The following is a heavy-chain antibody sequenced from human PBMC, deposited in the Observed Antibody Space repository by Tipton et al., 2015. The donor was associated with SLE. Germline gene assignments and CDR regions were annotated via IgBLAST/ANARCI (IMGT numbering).Heavy chain of an antibody. CDR2: IYYSGST. CDR1: GDSISRSSYC. V-gene: IGHV4-61*05. J-gene: IGHJ4*02. D-gene: IGHD3/OR15-3a*01. Sequence: TLSLICTVSGDSISRSSYCWGWIRQPPGKGLEWIGYIYYSGSTNYNPSLKSRVTISVDTSKNQFSLKLSSVTAADTAVYYYARHFGRSIEFDYWGQGTLVTVSS. CDR3: ARHFGRSIEFDY.